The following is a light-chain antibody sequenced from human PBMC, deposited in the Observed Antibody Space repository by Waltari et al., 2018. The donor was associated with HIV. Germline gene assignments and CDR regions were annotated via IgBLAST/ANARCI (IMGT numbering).Light chain of an antibody. CDR3: ASYTSSNTLYV. CDR2: EVG. V-gene: IGLV2-14*01. CDR1: SSDVGGSDH. J-gene: IGLJ1*01. Sequence: QSALTQPASVSGSPGQSITFSCTGTSSDVGGSDHVHWYQQHPGKAPKLMIYEVGHRPSGVSYRFSGSKSGNTSSLTISGLQAEDEADYYCASYTSSNTLYVFGTGTKVTVL.